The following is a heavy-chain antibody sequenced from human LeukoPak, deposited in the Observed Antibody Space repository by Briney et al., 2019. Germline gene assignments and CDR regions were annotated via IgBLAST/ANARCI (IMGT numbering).Heavy chain of an antibody. Sequence: GGSLRLSCAASGFTFSSYGMHWVRQAPGKGLEWVAVISYDGSNKYYADSVKGRFTISRDNSKNTLYLQMNSLRAEDTAVYYCAKGEGWSGYKYNWFDPWGQGTLVTVSS. CDR3: AKGEGWSGYKYNWFDP. D-gene: IGHD3-3*01. CDR1: GFTFSSYG. J-gene: IGHJ5*02. CDR2: ISYDGSNK. V-gene: IGHV3-30*18.